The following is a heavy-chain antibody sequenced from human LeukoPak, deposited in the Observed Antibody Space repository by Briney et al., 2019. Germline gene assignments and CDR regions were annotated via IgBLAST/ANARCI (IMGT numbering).Heavy chain of an antibody. J-gene: IGHJ4*02. CDR1: GGSISSGDYY. V-gene: IGHV4-30-4*01. Sequence: SETLSLTCTVSGGSISSGDYYWSWIRQPPGKGLEWIGYIYYSGSTYYNPPLKSRVTISVDTSKNQFSLKLSSVTAADTAVYYCARAANYRVDYWGQGTLVTVSS. D-gene: IGHD4-11*01. CDR2: IYYSGST. CDR3: ARAANYRVDY.